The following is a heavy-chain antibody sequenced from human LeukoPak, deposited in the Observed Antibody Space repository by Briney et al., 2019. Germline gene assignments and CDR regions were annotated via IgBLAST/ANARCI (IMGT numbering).Heavy chain of an antibody. CDR2: INPNSGGT. CDR1: GYTFTGYY. CDR3: AREVVGHRTKVIAAAGTFGY. D-gene: IGHD6-13*01. Sequence: ASVTVSCKASGYTFTGYYMHWVRQAPGQGLEWMGWINPNSGGTNYAQKFQGRVTMTRDTSISTAYMELSRLRSDDTAVYYCAREVVGHRTKVIAAAGTFGYWGQGTLVTVPS. J-gene: IGHJ4*02. V-gene: IGHV1-2*02.